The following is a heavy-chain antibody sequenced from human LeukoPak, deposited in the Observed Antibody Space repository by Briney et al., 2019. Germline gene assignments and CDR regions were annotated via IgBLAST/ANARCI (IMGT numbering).Heavy chain of an antibody. CDR1: RYSFTSYW. V-gene: IGHV5-10-1*01. Sequence: GESLKIPCQGSRYSFTSYWISWVLQMPGKGLEWMGRIDPSDSYTDYSPSFQGHVTISVDKSTSSAYLQWSSLKASDTAMYYCARPDCDGSGCYFLLYWGQGTLVTVSS. J-gene: IGHJ4*02. D-gene: IGHD2-2*01. CDR3: ARPDCDGSGCYFLLY. CDR2: IDPSDSYT.